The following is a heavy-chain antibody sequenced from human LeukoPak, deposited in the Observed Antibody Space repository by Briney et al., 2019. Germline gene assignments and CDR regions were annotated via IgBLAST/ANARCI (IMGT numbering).Heavy chain of an antibody. CDR3: ARRVVEYFTKGVCPPKLFVI. Sequence: SGTLSLTCTVSGGSISSYYWSWIRQPPGKGLEWIGYIYYSGSTNYNPSLKSRVTISVDTSKNQFSLKLSSVTAADTAVYYCARRVVEYFTKGVCPPKLFVIWGKGKWSPSLQ. D-gene: IGHD2-8*01. V-gene: IGHV4-59*01. J-gene: IGHJ3*02. CDR1: GGSISSYY. CDR2: IYYSGST.